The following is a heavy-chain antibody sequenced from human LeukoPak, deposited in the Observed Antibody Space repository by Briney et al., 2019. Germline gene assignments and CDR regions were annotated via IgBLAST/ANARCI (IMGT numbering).Heavy chain of an antibody. J-gene: IGHJ4*02. CDR1: GGSISSSNYY. Sequence: SETLSLTCTVSGGSISSSNYYWGWIRQPPGKGLEWIGSIYYSESIYYNPSLKSRVTISVDTSKNQFSLKLTSVTAADTAVYYCARQRGYCSGGSCYGMFDYWGQGTLVTVSS. CDR2: IYYSESI. D-gene: IGHD2-15*01. V-gene: IGHV4-39*01. CDR3: ARQRGYCSGGSCYGMFDY.